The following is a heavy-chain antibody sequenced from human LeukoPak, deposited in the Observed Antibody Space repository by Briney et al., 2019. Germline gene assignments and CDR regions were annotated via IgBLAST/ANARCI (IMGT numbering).Heavy chain of an antibody. CDR1: GFTFSSYA. Sequence: GGSLRLSCAASGFTFSSYAMHWVRQAPGKGLEWVAVISYDGSNKYYADSVKGRFTISRDNSKNTLYLQMNSLRAEDTAVYYCARDALYGDTKDYWGQGTLVAVSS. CDR3: ARDALYGDTKDY. V-gene: IGHV3-30*04. J-gene: IGHJ4*02. D-gene: IGHD4-17*01. CDR2: ISYDGSNK.